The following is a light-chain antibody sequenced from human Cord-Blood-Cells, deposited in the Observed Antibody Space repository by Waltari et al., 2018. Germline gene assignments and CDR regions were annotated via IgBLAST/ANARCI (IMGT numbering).Light chain of an antibody. Sequence: DIQMTQSPSTLSASVGDRVTITCRASQSISSRLAWYQQKPGKAPKLLIYKASSLESGVPSRFSGSGSETQFTLTISSLQPDDFATYYCQQYNSYSTFGQGTKVESK. CDR2: KAS. V-gene: IGKV1-5*03. CDR3: QQYNSYST. J-gene: IGKJ1*01. CDR1: QSISSR.